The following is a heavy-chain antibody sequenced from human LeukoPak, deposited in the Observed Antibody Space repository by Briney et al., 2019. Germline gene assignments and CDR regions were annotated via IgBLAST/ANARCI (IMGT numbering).Heavy chain of an antibody. Sequence: SETLSLTCTVSGGSISSSYYWGWIRQPPGKGLEWIGSIYHSGSTYYNPSLKSRVTISVDTSKNQFSLKLSSVTAADTAVYYCARGLHGVVPAAMYLDPWGQGTLVTVSS. V-gene: IGHV4-38-2*02. CDR3: ARGLHGVVPAAMYLDP. D-gene: IGHD2-2*01. J-gene: IGHJ5*02. CDR2: IYHSGST. CDR1: GGSISSSYY.